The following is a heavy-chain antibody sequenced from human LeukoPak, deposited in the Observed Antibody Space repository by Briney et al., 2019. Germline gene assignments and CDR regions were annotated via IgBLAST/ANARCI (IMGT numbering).Heavy chain of an antibody. Sequence: PGGSLRLSCAASGFTISSYAVSWVRQAPGKGLEWVSAISGSGGSTYYADSVKGRFTISRDNSKNTLYLQMNSLRAEDTAVYYCAKDPGYSGYVSGGFDYWGPGTPVTVSS. CDR3: AKDPGYSGYVSGGFDY. CDR2: ISGSGGST. J-gene: IGHJ4*03. D-gene: IGHD5-12*01. V-gene: IGHV3-23*01. CDR1: GFTISSYA.